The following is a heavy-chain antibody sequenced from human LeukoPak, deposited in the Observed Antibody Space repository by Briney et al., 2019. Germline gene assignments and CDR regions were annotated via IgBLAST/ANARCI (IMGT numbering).Heavy chain of an antibody. Sequence: ASVKVSCKASGGTFSSYAISWVRQAPGQGLEWMGGIIPIFGTANYAQKFQGRVTITADESTSTAYMELSSLRSEDTAVYYCAREKYCSSTSCPRSAGVYYYYYYMDVWGKGTTVTVSS. J-gene: IGHJ6*03. CDR1: GGTFSSYA. D-gene: IGHD2-2*01. CDR2: IIPIFGTA. CDR3: AREKYCSSTSCPRSAGVYYYYYYMDV. V-gene: IGHV1-69*13.